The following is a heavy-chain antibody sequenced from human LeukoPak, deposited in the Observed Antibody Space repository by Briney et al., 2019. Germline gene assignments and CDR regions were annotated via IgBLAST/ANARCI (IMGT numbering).Heavy chain of an antibody. J-gene: IGHJ4*02. CDR1: GGSFSGYY. D-gene: IGHD3-9*01. CDR3: ASQYDILTGPSFDY. CDR2: INHRGST. V-gene: IGHV4-34*01. Sequence: SETLSLTCAVYGGSFSGYYWSWIRQPPGKGLEWMGEINHRGSTNYNPSLKSRVTISVDTSKNQFSLKLSSVTAADTAVYYCASQYDILTGPSFDYWGQGTLVTVSS.